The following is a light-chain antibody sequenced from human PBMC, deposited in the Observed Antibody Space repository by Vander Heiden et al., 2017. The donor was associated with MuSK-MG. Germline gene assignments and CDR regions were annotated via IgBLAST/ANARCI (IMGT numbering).Light chain of an antibody. J-gene: IGKJ5*01. Sequence: EIVLTQSPGILSLSPAAAATLSCTASQTVSTNFLAWYQQKPGQAPKLLIHGASSRATGIPDRFSGGGSGTDFTLTISRLEPEDFAVYYCQQYGSSPTTFGPGTRLDNK. CDR3: QQYGSSPTT. CDR1: QTVSTNF. V-gene: IGKV3-20*01. CDR2: GAS.